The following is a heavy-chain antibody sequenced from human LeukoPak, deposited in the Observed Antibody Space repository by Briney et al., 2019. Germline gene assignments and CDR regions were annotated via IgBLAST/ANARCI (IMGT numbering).Heavy chain of an antibody. Sequence: GGSLRLSCAASGFTFSSYSMNWVRQAPGKGLEWVSSISSSSSYIYYADSVKGRFTISRDNAKNSLYLQMNSLRAEDTAVYYCASMYYDILTFEYWGQGAQVTVSS. V-gene: IGHV3-21*01. CDR1: GFTFSSYS. D-gene: IGHD3-9*01. J-gene: IGHJ4*02. CDR3: ASMYYDILTFEY. CDR2: ISSSSSYI.